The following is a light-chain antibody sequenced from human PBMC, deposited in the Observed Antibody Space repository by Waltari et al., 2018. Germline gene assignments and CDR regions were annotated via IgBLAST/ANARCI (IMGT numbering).Light chain of an antibody. CDR1: SGSVSTSYY. CDR2: STN. Sequence: QTVVTQEPSFSVSPGGTVTLTCGLSSGSVSTSYYPSWYQQTPGQTPRTLIYSTNPRPSGVPDRFSGSIRWNKAALTITGAHADDESDYYCVLYMGSGIWVFGGGTKLTVL. J-gene: IGLJ3*02. CDR3: VLYMGSGIWV. V-gene: IGLV8-61*01.